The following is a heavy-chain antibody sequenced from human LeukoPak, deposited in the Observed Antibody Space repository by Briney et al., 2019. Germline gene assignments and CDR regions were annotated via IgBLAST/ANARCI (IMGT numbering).Heavy chain of an antibody. CDR3: NSVMVADPRSDY. CDR2: IKSKTDVGTT. J-gene: IGHJ4*02. Sequence: GGSLRLSCAASGFTFSTYSMNWVRQAPGKGLEWVGRIKSKTDVGTTDYAAPVKGRFTISRDDSKNTLYLQMDSLKNEDTAVYYCNSVMVADPRSDYWGQGTLVTVSS. CDR1: GFTFSTYS. D-gene: IGHD2-21*02. V-gene: IGHV3-15*07.